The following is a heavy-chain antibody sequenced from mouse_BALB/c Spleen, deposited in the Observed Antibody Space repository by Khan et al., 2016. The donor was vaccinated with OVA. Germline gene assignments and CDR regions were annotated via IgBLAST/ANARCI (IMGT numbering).Heavy chain of an antibody. CDR2: IDPANGNT. V-gene: IGHV14-3*02. J-gene: IGHJ4*01. D-gene: IGHD2-3*01. CDR3: ARDLYYYAMDD. Sequence: VQLQQSGAELVKPGASVKLSCTASGFNIKDTYMHWVKQRPEQGLEWIGRIDPANGNTKYDPKFQGKATITADTSSNTAYLQLSSLTSEDTAVYYCARDLYYYAMDDWGQGTSVTVSS. CDR1: GFNIKDTY.